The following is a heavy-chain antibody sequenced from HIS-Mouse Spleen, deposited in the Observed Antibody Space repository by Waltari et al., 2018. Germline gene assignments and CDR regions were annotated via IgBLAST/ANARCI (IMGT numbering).Heavy chain of an antibody. D-gene: IGHD6-13*01. V-gene: IGHV1-2*02. CDR1: GSTCTGYL. CDR2: INPNSGGT. Sequence: QVQLVQSGAEVTQPGASVKVSCMASGSTCTGYLIHWVLRAPGQGLEWMGWINPNSGGTNYAQKFQGRVTMTRDTSISTAYMELSRLRSDDTAVYYCARDPSYSSSWLDYWGQGTLVTVSS. CDR3: ARDPSYSSSWLDY. J-gene: IGHJ4*02.